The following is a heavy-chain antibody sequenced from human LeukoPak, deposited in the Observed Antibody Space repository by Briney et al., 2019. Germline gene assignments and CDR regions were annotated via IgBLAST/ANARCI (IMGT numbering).Heavy chain of an antibody. V-gene: IGHV3-11*05. J-gene: IGHJ4*02. Sequence: PGGSLRLSCAASGFTFSDYYMSCIRQAPGGGLEWVSYISSSSRYTQCADPVKGRFTISRDNAKNSMYLQMNSLRAEDTAVYYCARGTLKAAATDFDYWGQGTLVTVSS. CDR3: ARGTLKAAATDFDY. CDR1: GFTFSDYY. CDR2: ISSSSRYT. D-gene: IGHD6-13*01.